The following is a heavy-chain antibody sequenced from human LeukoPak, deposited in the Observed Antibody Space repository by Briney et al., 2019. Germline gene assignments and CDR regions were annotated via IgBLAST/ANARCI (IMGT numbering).Heavy chain of an antibody. Sequence: GGSLRLSCAASGFTVRSNYMSWVRQAPGKGLEWVSVIYSGGSTYYADSVKGRFTISRDNSKNTLYLQMNSLRAEDTAVYYCARATDCGGNSGFDYWAREPWSPSPQ. D-gene: IGHD4-23*01. CDR3: ARATDCGGNSGFDY. V-gene: IGHV3-53*01. J-gene: IGHJ4*02. CDR2: IYSGGST. CDR1: GFTVRSNY.